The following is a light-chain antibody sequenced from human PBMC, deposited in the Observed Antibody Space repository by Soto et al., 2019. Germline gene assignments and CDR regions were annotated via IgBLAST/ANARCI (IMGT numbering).Light chain of an antibody. CDR1: QGSRTY. V-gene: IGKV1-9*01. CDR3: QQLNSYPLS. Sequence: DIQLTQSPSFLSASVGDRVTITCRASQGSRTYLAWYQQKPGKAPNLLVYAASTLQSGVPSRFSGSGSGTEFTLTISSLQPEDFASYYCQQLNSYPLSFGGGTKVEI. CDR2: AAS. J-gene: IGKJ4*01.